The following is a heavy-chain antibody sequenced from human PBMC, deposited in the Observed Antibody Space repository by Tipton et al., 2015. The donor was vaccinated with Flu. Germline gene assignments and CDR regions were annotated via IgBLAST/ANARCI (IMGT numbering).Heavy chain of an antibody. J-gene: IGHJ5*02. CDR2: VSRTGST. Sequence: GLVKPSETLSLSCAVSGYSMRSGYYWGWIRQFPGKGLEWIGTVSRTGSTIYNPSLKSRVTLSIDTSKNQFSLKMKSVTATDMAVYYCARRDYSNYVSDPKSWFDPWGQGTLVAVSS. V-gene: IGHV4-38-2*01. CDR3: ARRDYSNYVSDPKSWFDP. D-gene: IGHD4-11*01. CDR1: GYSMRSGYY.